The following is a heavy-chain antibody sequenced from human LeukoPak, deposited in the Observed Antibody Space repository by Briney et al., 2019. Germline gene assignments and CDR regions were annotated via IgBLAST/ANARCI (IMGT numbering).Heavy chain of an antibody. Sequence: GGSLRLSCAASGFTFSNYAMSWVRQAPGKGLEWASAISGSGGSTYYADSVKGRFAISRDNSKNSLYLQMNSLRAEDTAVYYCARDRGCTNGVCFYYFDYWGQGTLVTVSS. CDR1: GFTFSNYA. D-gene: IGHD2-8*01. V-gene: IGHV3-23*01. CDR2: ISGSGGST. CDR3: ARDRGCTNGVCFYYFDY. J-gene: IGHJ4*02.